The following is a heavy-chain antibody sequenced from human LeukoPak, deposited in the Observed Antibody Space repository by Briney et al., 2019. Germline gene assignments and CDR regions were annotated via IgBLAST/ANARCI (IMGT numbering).Heavy chain of an antibody. CDR1: GFSFSYSW. CDR2: IKEDGSEK. Sequence: GSLRLSCAASGFSFSYSWMSWVRQAPGKGLEWVAKIKEDGSEKYYMDSVKGRFTISRDNAKNSLYLQMNSLRAEDTAVFYCARFRSFQGFDIWGQGTMVTVSS. J-gene: IGHJ3*02. V-gene: IGHV3-7*04. CDR3: ARFRSFQGFDI. D-gene: IGHD2/OR15-2a*01.